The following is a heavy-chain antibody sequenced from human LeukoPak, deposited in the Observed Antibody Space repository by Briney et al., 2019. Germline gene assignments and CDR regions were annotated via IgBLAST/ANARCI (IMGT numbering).Heavy chain of an antibody. D-gene: IGHD2-2*01. CDR1: YYTFTSYG. V-gene: IGHV1-18*01. J-gene: IGHJ4*02. CDR3: ARGDYDTSSYQYY. CDR2: ISAYNGKT. Sequence: ASVKVSCKAFYYTFTSYGISWVRQAPGQGLEWMGWISAYNGKTNYAQKFQGRLTLTTDTPTSTAYMELRSLTYDDTAVYYCARGDYDTSSYQYYWGQGTLVTVSS.